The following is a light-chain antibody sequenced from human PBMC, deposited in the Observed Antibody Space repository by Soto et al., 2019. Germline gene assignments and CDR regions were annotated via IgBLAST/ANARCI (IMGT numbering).Light chain of an antibody. CDR1: SSDVGDYNY. CDR3: SSYTTTNTLL. Sequence: QSALTQPASVSGSPGQSIAISCSGTSSDVGDYNYVSWYQHHPGKAPKLIIFEVNNRPSGVSNRFSGSKSGNTASLTISGLQPEDEADYYCSSYTTTNTLLFGGGTKLTVL. V-gene: IGLV2-14*01. J-gene: IGLJ2*01. CDR2: EVN.